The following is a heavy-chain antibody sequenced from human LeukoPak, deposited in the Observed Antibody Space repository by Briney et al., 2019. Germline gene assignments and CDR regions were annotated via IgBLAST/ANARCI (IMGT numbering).Heavy chain of an antibody. J-gene: IGHJ4*02. V-gene: IGHV1-46*01. Sequence: ASVRVSCEASGYTFTGSYMHWVRQAPGQGPEWMGIINPSGGSTSYAQKFQGRVTITRDTSTSTVYMELSSLRSEDTAVYYCARGSRSTVLDYWGQGTLVTVSS. D-gene: IGHD4-17*01. CDR3: ARGSRSTVLDY. CDR2: INPSGGST. CDR1: GYTFTGSY.